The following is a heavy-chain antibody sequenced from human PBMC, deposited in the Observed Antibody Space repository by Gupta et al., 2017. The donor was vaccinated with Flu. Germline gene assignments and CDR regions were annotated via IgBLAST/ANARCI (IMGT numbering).Heavy chain of an antibody. CDR2: IRNKANSYTT. J-gene: IGHJ4*02. CDR3: SRGETGPSPPGRNDC. CDR1: GFPFSEHS. Sequence: EVRLVESGGGLVQPGGSLRLSCVVSGFPFSEHSMDWMLQAPGKGLEWVVLIRNKANSYTTEYSASGKDRFTITRDDSKDSLYLQMNSLNNGDTAVYYCSRGETGPSPPGRNDCWGQGTLVTVSS. V-gene: IGHV3-72*01. D-gene: IGHD2-8*02.